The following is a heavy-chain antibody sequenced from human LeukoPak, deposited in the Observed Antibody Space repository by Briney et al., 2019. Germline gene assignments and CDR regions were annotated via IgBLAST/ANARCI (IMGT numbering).Heavy chain of an antibody. J-gene: IGHJ4*02. CDR1: GFTFSSYA. Sequence: PGGSLRLSCAASGFTFSSYAMHWVRQAPGKGLEWVAVISYDGSNKYYADSVKGRFTISRGNSKNTLYLQMNSLRAEDTAVYYCARDRGVRSGYYKYLDYWGQGTLVTVSS. V-gene: IGHV3-30-3*01. CDR3: ARDRGVRSGYYKYLDY. CDR2: ISYDGSNK. D-gene: IGHD3-22*01.